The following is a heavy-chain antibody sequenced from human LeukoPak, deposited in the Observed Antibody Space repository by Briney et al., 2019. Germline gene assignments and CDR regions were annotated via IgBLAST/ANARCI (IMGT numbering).Heavy chain of an antibody. D-gene: IGHD1-1*01. V-gene: IGHV1-2*02. J-gene: IGHJ4*02. CDR2: IKPNTGGT. CDR3: ARHNYNFDFDY. CDR1: GYTFTGYY. Sequence: ASVKVSCKASGYTFTGYYMHWVRQAPGQGLEWMGLIKPNTGGTEYAQKFQGRVTMTRDTSISTAYMELSRLTSDDTAVYFCARHNYNFDFDYWGQGTLVTVSS.